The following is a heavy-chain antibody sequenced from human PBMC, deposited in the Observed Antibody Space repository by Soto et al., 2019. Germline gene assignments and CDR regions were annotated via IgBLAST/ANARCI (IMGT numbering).Heavy chain of an antibody. D-gene: IGHD3-22*01. J-gene: IGHJ4*02. Sequence: EVQLVESGGGLVQPGRSLRLSCAASGFTFDDYAMHWVRQAPGKGLEWVSGISWSSGSIGYADSVKGRFTISRDNAKNSLYLQMNSLRAEDTALYYCAKDRTYYYDSSGSYLGYWGQGTLVTVSS. V-gene: IGHV3-9*01. CDR2: ISWSSGSI. CDR3: AKDRTYYYDSSGSYLGY. CDR1: GFTFDDYA.